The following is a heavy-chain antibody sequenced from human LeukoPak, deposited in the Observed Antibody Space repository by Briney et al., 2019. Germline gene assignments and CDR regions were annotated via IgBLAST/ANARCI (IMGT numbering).Heavy chain of an antibody. V-gene: IGHV4-4*07. J-gene: IGHJ4*02. CDR2: IYTTGMT. CDR1: GGSINSYW. D-gene: IGHD3-16*02. Sequence: PSETLSLTCSASGGSINSYWWSWLRQPAGKGLEFIGRIYTTGMTNYNPSLKSRVSMSVDTSKNKFSLELRSVTAADTAVYFCARAGYTISSYRFDYWGQGALVTVSS. CDR3: ARAGYTISSYRFDY.